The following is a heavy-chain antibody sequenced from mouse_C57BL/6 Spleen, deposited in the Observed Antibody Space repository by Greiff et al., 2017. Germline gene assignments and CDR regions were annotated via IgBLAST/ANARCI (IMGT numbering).Heavy chain of an antibody. CDR1: GYSITSGYY. J-gene: IGHJ3*01. CDR2: ISYDGSN. V-gene: IGHV3-6*01. D-gene: IGHD4-1*01. CDR3: ANWDVAWFAY. Sequence: EVKLVESGPGLVKPSQSLSLTCSVTGYSITSGYYWNWIRQFPGNKLEWMGYISYDGSNNSNPSLKNRISITRDTSKNQFFLKLNSVTTEDTATYYCANWDVAWFAYWGQGTLVTVSA.